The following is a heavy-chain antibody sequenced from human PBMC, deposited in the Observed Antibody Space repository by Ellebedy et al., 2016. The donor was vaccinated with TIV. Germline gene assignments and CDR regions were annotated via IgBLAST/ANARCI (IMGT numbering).Heavy chain of an antibody. D-gene: IGHD5-18*01. CDR2: IKSKTDGGAA. J-gene: IGHJ4*02. Sequence: GESLKISCAASGFTFSNAWMNWVRQAPGKGLEWAGRIKSKTDGGAADYAAPVKGRFTISRDDSKNTLYLQMNGLKTEDTAVYFCTTVYRYNYDSVWGQGTLVTVSS. CDR1: GFTFSNAW. CDR3: TTVYRYNYDSV. V-gene: IGHV3-15*01.